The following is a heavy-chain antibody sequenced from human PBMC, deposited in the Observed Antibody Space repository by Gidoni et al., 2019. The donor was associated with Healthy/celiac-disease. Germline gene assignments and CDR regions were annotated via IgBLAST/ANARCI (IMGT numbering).Heavy chain of an antibody. V-gene: IGHV4-34*01. J-gene: IGHJ4*02. Sequence: QVQLQQWGAGLLKPSELLSLTCAVYGGSFSGYYWSWIRQPPGKGLEWIGEINHSGSTNYNPSLKSRVTISVDTSKNQFSLKLSSVTAADTAVYYCARGRGIAVAGLRDWSQGTLVTVSS. CDR2: INHSGST. CDR3: ARGRGIAVAGLRD. D-gene: IGHD6-19*01. CDR1: GGSFSGYY.